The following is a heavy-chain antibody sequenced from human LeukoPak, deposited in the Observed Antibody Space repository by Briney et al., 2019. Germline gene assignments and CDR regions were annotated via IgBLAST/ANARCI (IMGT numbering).Heavy chain of an antibody. CDR3: TRGVVGATAGGN. J-gene: IGHJ4*02. CDR1: GGSITSGTYR. V-gene: IGHV4-61*02. CDR2: ILSSGTT. Sequence: SGTLFLTCTVSGGSITSGTYRWSRVGQSAGKGLVWFGRILSSGTTDDNPSPKSRVTILRDTSKNQFSLLLSSVTAADTAVYYCTRGVVGATAGGNWGQGNLVTVSS. D-gene: IGHD1-26*01.